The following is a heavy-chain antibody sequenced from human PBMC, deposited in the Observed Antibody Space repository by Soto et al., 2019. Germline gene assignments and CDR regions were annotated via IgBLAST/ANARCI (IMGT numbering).Heavy chain of an antibody. Sequence: PSQTLSLTGGISGDRVSSNNVAWNWIRQSPSRGLEWLGRTFFRSKWYNEYAASVKSRIAINPDTSQNQFSLQLNSVTPDDTAVYYCAKAGLYCSGGTCFSLDYWGQGILVTVSS. CDR3: AKAGLYCSGGTCFSLDY. J-gene: IGHJ4*02. V-gene: IGHV6-1*01. D-gene: IGHD2-15*01. CDR2: TFFRSKWYN. CDR1: GDRVSSNNVA.